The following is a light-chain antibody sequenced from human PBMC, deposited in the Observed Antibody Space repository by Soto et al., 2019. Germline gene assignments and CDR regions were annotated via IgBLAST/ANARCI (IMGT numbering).Light chain of an antibody. Sequence: QAVVTQAPSVSGAPGQRVTISCTGSSSNIGAGYDVHWYQQLPGTAPKLLIYGNSNRPSGVPDRCSGSKSGTSASLAITGXXXXXXXXXXCQSYDISLSGWVFGGGTKLTVL. V-gene: IGLV1-40*01. J-gene: IGLJ3*02. CDR3: QSYDISLSGWV. CDR2: GNS. CDR1: SSNIGAGYD.